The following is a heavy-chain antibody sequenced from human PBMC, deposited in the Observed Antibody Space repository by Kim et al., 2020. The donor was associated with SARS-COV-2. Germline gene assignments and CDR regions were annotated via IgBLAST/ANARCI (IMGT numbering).Heavy chain of an antibody. J-gene: IGHJ5*02. D-gene: IGHD3-9*01. V-gene: IGHV4-39*07. CDR2: IYYSGST. CDR1: GGSISSSSYY. CDR3: ARDRFLYYAILTGYNWFDP. Sequence: SETLSLTCTVSGGSISSSSYYWGWIRQPPGKGLEWIGSIYYSGSTYYNPSLKSRVTISVDTSKNQFSLKLSSVTAADTAVYYGARDRFLYYAILTGYNWFDPWGQGTLVTVSS.